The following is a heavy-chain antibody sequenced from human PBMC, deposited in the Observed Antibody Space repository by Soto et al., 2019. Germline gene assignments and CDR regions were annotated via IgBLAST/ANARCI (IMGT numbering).Heavy chain of an antibody. CDR2: TYYRSKWYN. CDR1: GDSVSSNSAA. Sequence: QSQTLSLTCAISGDSVSSNSAAWNWIRQSPSRGLEWLGRTYYRSKWYNDYAVSVKSRITINPDTSKNQFSLQLNSVTPEDTAVYYCARGDPPYYYDSSGSWDAFDIWGQGTMVTVSS. D-gene: IGHD3-22*01. CDR3: ARGDPPYYYDSSGSWDAFDI. J-gene: IGHJ3*02. V-gene: IGHV6-1*01.